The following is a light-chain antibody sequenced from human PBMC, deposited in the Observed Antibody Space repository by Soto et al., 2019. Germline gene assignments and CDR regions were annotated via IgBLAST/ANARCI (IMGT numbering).Light chain of an antibody. V-gene: IGLV1-47*01. CDR3: AAWDDSLSGVV. CDR2: RNN. CDR1: TSNIGSYY. Sequence: QSVLTQPPSASGTPGQRVTISCSGSTSNIGSYYVYWYQQLPGTAPKLLIYRNNQRPSGVPDRFSGSKSGTSASLAISGLRSEDEAEYYCAAWDDSLSGVVFGGGTQLTVL. J-gene: IGLJ2*01.